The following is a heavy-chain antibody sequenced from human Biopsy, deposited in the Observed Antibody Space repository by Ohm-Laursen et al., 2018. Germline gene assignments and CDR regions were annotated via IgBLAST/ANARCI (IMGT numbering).Heavy chain of an antibody. CDR1: GFTFNNYW. CDR3: ARDASQGFDS. CDR2: SNTDGSHT. Sequence: SLRLSCAASGFTFNNYWMHWVRQAPGKGLVWASRSNTDGSHTNYADSVKGRFTTSTDNAKNTLYLYMSSLTVEDTAVYFCARDASQGFDSWGQGTLVTVSS. V-gene: IGHV3-74*01. J-gene: IGHJ5*01.